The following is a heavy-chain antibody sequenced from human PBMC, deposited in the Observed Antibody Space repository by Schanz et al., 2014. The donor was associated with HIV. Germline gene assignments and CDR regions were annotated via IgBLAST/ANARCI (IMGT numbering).Heavy chain of an antibody. CDR2: INPKSGDT. D-gene: IGHD6-19*01. V-gene: IGHV1-2*02. CDR3: ARTSGWSNRACCYFDL. J-gene: IGHJ2*01. CDR1: GYTFIDYF. Sequence: QVQLVQSGAEGRKPGASVKVSCKTSGYTFIDYFIHWVRQAPGQGLEWVGWINPKSGDTNYAQKFQGRVTMTRDTSLSVVYMELSRLRSDDTAVYYCARTSGWSNRACCYFDLWGRGTLVTVSS.